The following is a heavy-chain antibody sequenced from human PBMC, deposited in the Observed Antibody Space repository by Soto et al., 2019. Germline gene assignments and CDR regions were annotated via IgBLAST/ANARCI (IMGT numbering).Heavy chain of an antibody. CDR3: ARAGGEAAMVPAVLDY. J-gene: IGHJ4*02. V-gene: IGHV4-31*03. CDR2: IYYSGST. CDR1: GGSISSGGYY. Sequence: QVQLQESGPGLVKPSQTLSLTCTVSGGSISSGGYYWSWIRQHPGKGLEWIGYIYYSGSTYYNPSLKSRVTISVDTSKNQFSLKLSSVTAADTAVYYCARAGGEAAMVPAVLDYWGQGTLVTVSS. D-gene: IGHD5-18*01.